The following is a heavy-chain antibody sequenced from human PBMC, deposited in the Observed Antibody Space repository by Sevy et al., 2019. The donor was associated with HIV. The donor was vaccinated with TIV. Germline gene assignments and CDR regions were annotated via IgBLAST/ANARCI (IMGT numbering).Heavy chain of an antibody. V-gene: IGHV3-7*01. Sequence: GGSLRLSCAASGFTFSSYWMSWVRQAPGKGLEWVANIKQDGSEKYYVDSVKGRFTISRDNAKNSLYLQMNSLRAEDTAMYYCARDEPYSGSYSGGMDVWGQGTTVTVSS. J-gene: IGHJ6*02. CDR1: GFTFSSYW. CDR3: ARDEPYSGSYSGGMDV. D-gene: IGHD1-26*01. CDR2: IKQDGSEK.